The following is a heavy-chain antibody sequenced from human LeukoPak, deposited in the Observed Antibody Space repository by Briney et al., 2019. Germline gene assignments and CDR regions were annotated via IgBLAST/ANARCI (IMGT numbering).Heavy chain of an antibody. D-gene: IGHD2-2*01. CDR2: IRYDGSNK. V-gene: IGHV3-30*02. CDR3: AKDEVVVVPAAIRVHYFDY. CDR1: GFTFSSYG. Sequence: GGSLRLSCAASGFTFSSYGMHWVRQAPGKGLEWVAFIRYDGSNKYYADFVKGRFTISRDNSKNTLYLQMNSLRAEDTAVYYCAKDEVVVVPAAIRVHYFDYWGQGTLVTVSS. J-gene: IGHJ4*02.